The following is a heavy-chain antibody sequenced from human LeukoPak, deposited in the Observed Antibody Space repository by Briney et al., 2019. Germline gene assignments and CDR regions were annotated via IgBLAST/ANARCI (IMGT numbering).Heavy chain of an antibody. D-gene: IGHD6-13*01. Sequence: PGGSLRLSCAASGFHFSSHGMNWVRPAPGKGLEWVSGISPSGDITYYADSVKGRFTISRDNSKNTLYLQMNSLGAEDTAVYYCAKTDAGSSLPRTFDYWGQGTLVTVSS. J-gene: IGHJ4*02. CDR3: AKTDAGSSLPRTFDY. CDR1: GFHFSSHG. V-gene: IGHV3-23*01. CDR2: ISPSGDIT.